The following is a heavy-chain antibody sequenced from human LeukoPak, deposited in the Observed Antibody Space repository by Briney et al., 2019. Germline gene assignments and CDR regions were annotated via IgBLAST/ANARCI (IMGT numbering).Heavy chain of an antibody. Sequence: SETLSLTCAVYGGSFSGYYWSWIRQPPGKGLEWIGEINHSGSTNYNPSLKSRVTISVDTSKNQFSLKLSSVTAADTAVYYCARGMGSGSYWENYFDYWGQGTQVTVSS. D-gene: IGHD3-10*01. CDR1: GGSFSGYY. CDR3: ARGMGSGSYWENYFDY. J-gene: IGHJ4*02. V-gene: IGHV4-34*01. CDR2: INHSGST.